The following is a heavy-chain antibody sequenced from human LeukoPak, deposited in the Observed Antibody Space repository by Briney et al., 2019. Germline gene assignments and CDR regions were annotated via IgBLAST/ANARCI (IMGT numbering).Heavy chain of an antibody. CDR2: IWSDGTNK. CDR3: AKDVERGFDYTNSLDY. Sequence: PGGSLRLSCAASGFTFSSYGMHWVRQAPGKGLEWVAVIWSDGTNKYYADSVKGRFAISRDASNNMVYLQMNSLRAEDTAVYYCAKDVERGFDYTNSLDYWGQGTLVTVSS. D-gene: IGHD4-11*01. J-gene: IGHJ4*02. CDR1: GFTFSSYG. V-gene: IGHV3-33*06.